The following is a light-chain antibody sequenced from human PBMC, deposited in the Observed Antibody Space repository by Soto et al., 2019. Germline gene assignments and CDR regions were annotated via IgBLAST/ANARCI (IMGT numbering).Light chain of an antibody. CDR2: GAS. CDR1: QGVSRK. CDR3: QQYHTWPIT. V-gene: IGKV3-15*01. J-gene: IGKJ4*01. Sequence: EIVLTQSPATLSVAPGERVTFSCRASQGVSRKLAWYQHKPGQAPRLLISGASTGATGIPARFSGSGSGTEFTLTISSPQSEDCAIYYCQQYHTWPITFGGGTKVDIK.